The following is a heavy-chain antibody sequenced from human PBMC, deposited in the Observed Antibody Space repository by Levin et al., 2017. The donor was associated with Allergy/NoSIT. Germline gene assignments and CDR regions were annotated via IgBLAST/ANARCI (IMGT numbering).Heavy chain of an antibody. Sequence: GGSLRLSCKGSGSSFTSYWIGWVRQMPGKGLEWMGIIYPGDSDTRYSPSFQGQVTISADKSISTAYLQWSSLKASDTAMYYCARRIGITMVRGVIANWFDPWGQGTLVTVSS. CDR3: ARRIGITMVRGVIANWFDP. CDR1: GSSFTSYW. V-gene: IGHV5-51*01. J-gene: IGHJ5*02. CDR2: IYPGDSDT. D-gene: IGHD3-10*01.